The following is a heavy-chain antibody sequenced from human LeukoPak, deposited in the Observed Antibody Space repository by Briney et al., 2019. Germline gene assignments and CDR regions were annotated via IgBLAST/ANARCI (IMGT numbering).Heavy chain of an antibody. CDR2: ISAYNGNT. CDR3: ARGGRDGSNMNLDY. CDR1: GYTFTSYG. V-gene: IGHV1-18*01. J-gene: IGHJ4*02. D-gene: IGHD5-24*01. Sequence: ASVKVSCKASGYTFTSYGISWVRQAPGQGLEWMGWISAYNGNTNYAQKLQGRVTITADKSTSTAYMELSSLRSEDTAVYYCARGGRDGSNMNLDYWGQGTLVTVSS.